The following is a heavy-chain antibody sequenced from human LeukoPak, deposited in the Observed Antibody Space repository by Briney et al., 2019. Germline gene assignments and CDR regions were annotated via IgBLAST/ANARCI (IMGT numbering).Heavy chain of an antibody. Sequence: GASVKVSCKASGYTFTGYYMHWVRQATGQGLEWMGGIIPIFGTANYAQKFQGRVTITADKSTSTAYMELSSLRSEDTAVYYCARVEGRYGDLDYWGQGTLVTVSS. CDR2: IIPIFGTA. J-gene: IGHJ4*02. V-gene: IGHV1-69*06. CDR3: ARVEGRYGDLDY. D-gene: IGHD4-17*01. CDR1: GYTFTGYY.